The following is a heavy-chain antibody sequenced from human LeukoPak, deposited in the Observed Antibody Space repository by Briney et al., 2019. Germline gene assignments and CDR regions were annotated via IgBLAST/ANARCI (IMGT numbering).Heavy chain of an antibody. J-gene: IGHJ3*02. CDR3: ARDSYGDYGDDAFDI. CDR1: GYTFTSYG. Sequence: GASVKVSCTASGYTFTSYGISWVRQAPGQGLEWMGWISAYNGNTNYAQKLQGRVTMTTDTSTSTAYMELRSLRSDDTAVYYCARDSYGDYGDDAFDIWGQGTMVTVSS. CDR2: ISAYNGNT. D-gene: IGHD4-17*01. V-gene: IGHV1-18*01.